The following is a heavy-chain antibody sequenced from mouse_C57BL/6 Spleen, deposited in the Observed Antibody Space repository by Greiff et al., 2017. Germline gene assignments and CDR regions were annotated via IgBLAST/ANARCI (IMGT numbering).Heavy chain of an antibody. V-gene: IGHV5-16*01. CDR2: INYDGSST. CDR1: GFTFSDYY. D-gene: IGHD2-3*01. CDR3: ARIYYEYYLYAMDD. Sequence: EVHLVESEGGLVPPGSSLKLSCKASGFTFSDYYMAWVRQVPEKGLEWVANINYDGSSTYYLDSLKRRFIIARYNAKNILLLQMMSLMSEDTATYYCARIYYEYYLYAMDDWGQGTSVTVSS. J-gene: IGHJ4*01.